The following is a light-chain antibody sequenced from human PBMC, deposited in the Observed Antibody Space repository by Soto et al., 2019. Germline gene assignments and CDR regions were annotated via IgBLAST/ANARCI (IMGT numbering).Light chain of an antibody. Sequence: QSVLTQPPSASGSPGQSVAISCTGTSSDVGGYNYVSWYQQYPGKAPKLIMYEVTKRPSGVPDRFSGSKSGNTASLTVSGLKAEDEADYYCCSYVGSNNYVFGTGTKLTVL. CDR2: EVT. CDR3: CSYVGSNNYV. CDR1: SSDVGGYNY. J-gene: IGLJ1*01. V-gene: IGLV2-8*01.